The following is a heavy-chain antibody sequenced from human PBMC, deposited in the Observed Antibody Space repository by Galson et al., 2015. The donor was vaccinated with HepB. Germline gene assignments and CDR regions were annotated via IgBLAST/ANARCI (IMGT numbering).Heavy chain of an antibody. V-gene: IGHV3-23*01. CDR2: INGRGSTR. Sequence: SLRLSCAGSGFIFRHHAMAWIHQAPGKGLEWVSGINGRGSTRSYSDAVKGRFSISRDNSKDTVFLQMDSLRAEDTAVYYCVKEGSWFGGDWFDPWGQGVLVTVS. J-gene: IGHJ5*02. D-gene: IGHD3-16*01. CDR1: GFIFRHHA. CDR3: VKEGSWFGGDWFDP.